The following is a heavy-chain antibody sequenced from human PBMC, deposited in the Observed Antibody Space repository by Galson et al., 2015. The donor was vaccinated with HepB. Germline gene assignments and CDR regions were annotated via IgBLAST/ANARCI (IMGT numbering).Heavy chain of an antibody. D-gene: IGHD3-9*01. J-gene: IGHJ4*02. CDR3: TIDPSIIPLDY. CDR2: ISGSAGRT. V-gene: IGHV3-23*01. CDR1: GFTFSSYA. Sequence: SLRLSCAASGFTFSSYAMSWVRQAPGEGLEWLSAISGSAGRTYYADSVRGRFTLSRDNSKKPVSLQLNSLRVEDTAGYYCTIDPSIIPLDYWGQGTLVTVSS.